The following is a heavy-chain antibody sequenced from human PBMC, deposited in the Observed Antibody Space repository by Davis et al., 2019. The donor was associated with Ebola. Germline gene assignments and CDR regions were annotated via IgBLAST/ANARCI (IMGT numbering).Heavy chain of an antibody. CDR3: AKGAFEFQH. Sequence: GGSLRLSCAASGFTFSSYAMHWVRQAPGKGLEWVAVISYDGSNKYYADSVKGRFTISRDNSKNTLYLQMNSLSTEDTAVYYCAKGAFEFQHWGQGTLVTVSS. CDR1: GFTFSSYA. D-gene: IGHD3-9*01. J-gene: IGHJ1*01. V-gene: IGHV3-30*04. CDR2: ISYDGSNK.